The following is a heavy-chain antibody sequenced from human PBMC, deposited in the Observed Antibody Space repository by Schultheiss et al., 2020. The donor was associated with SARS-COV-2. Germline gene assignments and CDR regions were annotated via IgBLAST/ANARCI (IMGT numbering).Heavy chain of an antibody. V-gene: IGHV1-69*04. J-gene: IGHJ4*02. D-gene: IGHD1-14*01. CDR3: ARNSLSPTAGYYFDY. CDR1: GGTFSSYA. Sequence: SVKVSCKASGGTFSSYAISWVRQAPGQGLEWMGRIIPIFGIANYAQKFQGRVTITADKSTSTAYMELSSLRSEDTAVYYCARNSLSPTAGYYFDYWGQGTLVTVSS. CDR2: IIPIFGIA.